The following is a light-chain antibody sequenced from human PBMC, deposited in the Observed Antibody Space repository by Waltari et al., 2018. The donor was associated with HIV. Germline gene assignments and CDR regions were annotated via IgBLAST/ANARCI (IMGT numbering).Light chain of an antibody. CDR3: SSYTSSSIPYV. J-gene: IGLJ1*01. CDR1: SSDVGRYNS. CDR2: EVS. Sequence: QSALTQPASVSGSPGQSITTSCTGTSSDVGRYNSVSCYQQHPCKAPKLMIYEVSNRPSGVSNRFSGSKSGNTASLTISGLQAEDEADYYCSSYTSSSIPYVFGTGTKVTVL. V-gene: IGLV2-14*01.